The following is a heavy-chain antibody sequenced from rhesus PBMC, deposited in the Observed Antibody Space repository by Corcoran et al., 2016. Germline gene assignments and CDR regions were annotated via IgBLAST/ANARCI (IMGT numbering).Heavy chain of an antibody. V-gene: IGHV3-16*02. D-gene: IGHD2-39*02. CDR3: ARDFPRGGFDY. J-gene: IGHJ4*01. CDR1: GFTFSNYW. Sequence: EVQLVESGGGLVQPGGSLRLSCAASGFTFSNYWMSWVRQAPGKGLDWVGRIKKKDDGGTEAYAETVKGRFTISRDDSKNTRNLQMNSLKTEDAAVYYCARDFPRGGFDYWGQGVLVTVSS. CDR2: IKKKDDGGTE.